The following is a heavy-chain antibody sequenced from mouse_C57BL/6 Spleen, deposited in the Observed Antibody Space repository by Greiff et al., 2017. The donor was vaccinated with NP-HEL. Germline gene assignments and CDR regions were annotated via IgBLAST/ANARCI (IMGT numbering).Heavy chain of an antibody. D-gene: IGHD2-14*01. CDR3: ARHTDYRNYWYFDV. J-gene: IGHJ1*03. CDR2: IWSDGST. CDR1: GFSLTSYG. V-gene: IGHV2-6-1*01. Sequence: VKVVESGPGLVAPSQSLSITCTVSGFSLTSYGVHWVRQPPGKGLEWLVVIWSDGSTTYNSALKSRLSISKDNSKSQVFLKMNSLQTDDTAMYYCARHTDYRNYWYFDVWGTGTTVTVSS.